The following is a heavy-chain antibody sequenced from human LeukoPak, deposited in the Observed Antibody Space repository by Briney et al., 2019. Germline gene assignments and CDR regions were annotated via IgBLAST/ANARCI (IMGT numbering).Heavy chain of an antibody. J-gene: IGHJ4*02. CDR1: GFTFTSYA. CDR2: ISGSGGST. Sequence: GGSMRLASAASGFTFTSYAMSWDRQAPGKGLEWVSAISGSGGSTYYADSVKGRFTISRDNSKNTLYLQMNSLRAEDTAVYYCAKDRGYDFWSGYASGDYWGQGTLVTVSS. V-gene: IGHV3-23*01. D-gene: IGHD3-3*01. CDR3: AKDRGYDFWSGYASGDY.